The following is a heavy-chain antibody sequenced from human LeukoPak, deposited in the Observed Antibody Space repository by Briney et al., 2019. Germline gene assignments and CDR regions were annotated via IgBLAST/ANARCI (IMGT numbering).Heavy chain of an antibody. V-gene: IGHV3-23*01. D-gene: IGHD3-10*01. CDR3: AKDRVVRGVMGAGGY. J-gene: IGHJ4*02. CDR1: GFTFSSYA. CDR2: ISGSGGDT. Sequence: QPGGSLRLSCAASGFTFSSYAMSWVRQAPGKGLEWVSAISGSGGDTYYADSVKGRFTISRDNSKNTLYLQMNSLRAEDTAVYYCAKDRVVRGVMGAGGYWGQGTLVTVSS.